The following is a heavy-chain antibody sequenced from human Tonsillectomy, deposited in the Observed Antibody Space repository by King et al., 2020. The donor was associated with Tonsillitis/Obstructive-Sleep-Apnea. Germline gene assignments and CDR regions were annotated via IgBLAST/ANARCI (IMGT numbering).Heavy chain of an antibody. CDR2: IYYRGST. D-gene: IGHD2-21*01. CDR1: GDSISGSEYY. Sequence: QLQLQESGPGLVKPSETLSLTCGVSGDSISGSEYYWGWIRQPPGKGLEWIGSIYYRGSTFSNPSLKSRVTISIDMSKNQFLLNLRSVTAADTAVYYCAREYCGWRVDPWGQGTLVTVSS. J-gene: IGHJ5*02. V-gene: IGHV4-39*07. CDR3: AREYCGWRVDP.